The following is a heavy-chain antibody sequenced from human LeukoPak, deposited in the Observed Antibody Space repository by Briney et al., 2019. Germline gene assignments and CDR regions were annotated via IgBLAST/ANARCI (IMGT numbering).Heavy chain of an antibody. D-gene: IGHD3-10*01. CDR2: IIPIFGTA. J-gene: IGHJ5*02. Sequence: GSSVKVSCKASGGTFSSYAISWVRQAPGQGLEWMGGIIPIFGTANYAQKFQGRVTITADKSTSTAYMELSSLRSGDTAVYYCARDRLGYYGSGSYQFDPWGQGTLVTVSS. CDR3: ARDRLGYYGSGSYQFDP. CDR1: GGTFSSYA. V-gene: IGHV1-69*06.